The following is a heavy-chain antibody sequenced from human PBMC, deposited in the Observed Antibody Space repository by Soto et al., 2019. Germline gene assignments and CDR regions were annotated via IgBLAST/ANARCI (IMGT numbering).Heavy chain of an antibody. CDR2: ISAYNGNT. J-gene: IGHJ6*02. V-gene: IGHV1-18*01. CDR3: ARYAYYDFWSGHNPHYYYGMDV. Sequence: ASVKVSCKASGYTFTSYGISWVRQAPGQGLEWMGWISAYNGNTNYAQKLQGRVTMTTDTSTSTAYMELRSLRSDDTAVYYCARYAYYDFWSGHNPHYYYGMDVWGQGTTVTVSS. D-gene: IGHD3-3*01. CDR1: GYTFTSYG.